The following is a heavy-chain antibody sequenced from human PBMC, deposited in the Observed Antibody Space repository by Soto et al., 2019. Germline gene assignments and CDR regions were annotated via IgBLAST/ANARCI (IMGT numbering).Heavy chain of an antibody. V-gene: IGHV1-18*01. CDR2: ISAYNGNT. D-gene: IGHD6-13*01. Sequence: VASVKVSCKASGYTFTSYGISWVRQAPGQGREWMGWISAYNGNTNYAQKLQGRVTMTTDTSTSTAYMELRSLRSDDTAVYYCAGPYSSSWYYPVTNYGMDVWGQGTTVTVSS. J-gene: IGHJ6*02. CDR3: AGPYSSSWYYPVTNYGMDV. CDR1: GYTFTSYG.